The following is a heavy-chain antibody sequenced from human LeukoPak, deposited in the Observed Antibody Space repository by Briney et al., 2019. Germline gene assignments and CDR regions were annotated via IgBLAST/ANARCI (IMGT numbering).Heavy chain of an antibody. D-gene: IGHD5-18*01. CDR1: GYTFTGYY. J-gene: IGHJ4*02. CDR2: INPNSGGT. CDR3: ARDDRYSYEYYFDY. V-gene: IGHV1-2*02. Sequence: ASVKVSCKASGYTFTGYYMHWVRQAPGQGLEWMGWINPNSGGTNYAQKFQGRVTMTRDTSISTAYMELSRLRSDDTAVYYCARDDRYSYEYYFDYWGQGTLVTVSS.